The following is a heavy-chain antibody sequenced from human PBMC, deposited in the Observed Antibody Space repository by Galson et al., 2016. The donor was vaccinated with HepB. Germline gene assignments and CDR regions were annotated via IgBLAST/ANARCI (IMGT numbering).Heavy chain of an antibody. Sequence: SVKVSCKASGYTFTSHDISWVRQAPGQGLEWMGWISAYNGNTNYAQKLQGRVTMTTDKSTSTAYMELRSLRSDDTALYYCAKASTTLTNWFDPWGQGNLVTVSS. D-gene: IGHD2-2*01. CDR3: AKASTTLTNWFDP. V-gene: IGHV1-18*01. CDR1: GYTFTSHD. J-gene: IGHJ5*02. CDR2: ISAYNGNT.